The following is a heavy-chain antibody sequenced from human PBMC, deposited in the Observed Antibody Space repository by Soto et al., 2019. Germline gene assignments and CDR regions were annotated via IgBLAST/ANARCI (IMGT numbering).Heavy chain of an antibody. CDR3: ARDDSLGIRGDYFDY. CDR2: MNPSSGNT. D-gene: IGHD7-27*01. Sequence: ASVKVSCKTSGYTFTNYDINWVRQAPGQGLEWMGWMNPSSGNTGYAQQFQGRVSMTRNTAISTAYMELSGLRSEDTAVYFCARDDSLGIRGDYFDYWGQGTLVTVSA. J-gene: IGHJ4*02. V-gene: IGHV1-8*01. CDR1: GYTFTNYD.